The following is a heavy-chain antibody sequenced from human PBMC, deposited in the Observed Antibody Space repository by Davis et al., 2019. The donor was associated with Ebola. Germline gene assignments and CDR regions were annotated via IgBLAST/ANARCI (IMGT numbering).Heavy chain of an antibody. CDR3: TTDPGLVVPVMSYYYMDV. CDR1: GFTFSNAW. D-gene: IGHD2-2*01. CDR2: IKSKTDGGTT. V-gene: IGHV3-15*01. J-gene: IGHJ6*03. Sequence: PGGSLRLSCAASGFTFSNAWMSWVRQAPGKGLEWVGRIKSKTDGGTTDYAAPVKGRFTISRDDSKNTLYLQMNSLKTEDTAVYYCTTDPGLVVPVMSYYYMDVWGKGTTVTVSS.